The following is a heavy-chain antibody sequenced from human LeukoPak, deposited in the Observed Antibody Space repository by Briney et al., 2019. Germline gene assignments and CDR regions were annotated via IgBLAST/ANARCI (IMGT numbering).Heavy chain of an antibody. Sequence: PGGSLRLSCAASGFTFSSYGMHWVRQAPGKGLEWVAFIRYDGSNKYYADSVKGRFTISRDNSKNTLYLQMNSLRAEDTAVYYCAKERYSYDSSEHYFDDWGQGTLVTVSS. CDR2: IRYDGSNK. V-gene: IGHV3-30*02. J-gene: IGHJ4*02. D-gene: IGHD3-22*01. CDR3: AKERYSYDSSEHYFDD. CDR1: GFTFSSYG.